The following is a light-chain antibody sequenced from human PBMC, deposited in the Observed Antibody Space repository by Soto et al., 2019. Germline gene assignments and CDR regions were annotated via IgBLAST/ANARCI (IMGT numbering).Light chain of an antibody. CDR1: QGIAND. CDR2: AAS. CDR3: LQTYSTPRT. V-gene: IGKV1-17*02. J-gene: IGKJ1*01. Sequence: DIQMTQSPSSLSASVGDRVTITCRASQGIANDLGWYQQKPGKAPKRLIYAASSLQSGVPSRFSGSGSGTEFALTISDLQPEDDATYYCLQTYSTPRTFGQGTRVEIK.